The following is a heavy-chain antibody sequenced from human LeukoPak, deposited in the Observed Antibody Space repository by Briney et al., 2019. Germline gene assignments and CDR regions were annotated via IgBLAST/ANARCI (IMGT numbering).Heavy chain of an antibody. CDR2: IYSDSGGST. Sequence: GGSLRLSCAASGFTFSSYSMNWVRQAPGKGLEWVSVIYSDSGGSTYYADSVKGRFTISRDNSKNTLYLQMNSLRAEDTAVYYCAGAVDIAPKDLDIWGQGTMVTVSS. D-gene: IGHD5-12*01. V-gene: IGHV3-23*01. CDR3: AGAVDIAPKDLDI. J-gene: IGHJ3*02. CDR1: GFTFSSYS.